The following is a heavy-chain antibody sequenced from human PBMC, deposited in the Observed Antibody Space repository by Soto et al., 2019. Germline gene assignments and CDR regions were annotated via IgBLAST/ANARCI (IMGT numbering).Heavy chain of an antibody. CDR3: ARTTYYYDSSGLRGAFDI. D-gene: IGHD3-22*01. V-gene: IGHV3-23*01. CDR1: GFTFSSYA. J-gene: IGHJ3*02. CDR2: ISGSGGST. Sequence: GGSLRLSCAASGFTFSSYAMSWVRQAPGKGLEWVSAISGSGGSTYYADSVKGRFTISRDNSKNTLYLQMNSLRAEDTAVYYCARTTYYYDSSGLRGAFDIWGQGTMVTVS.